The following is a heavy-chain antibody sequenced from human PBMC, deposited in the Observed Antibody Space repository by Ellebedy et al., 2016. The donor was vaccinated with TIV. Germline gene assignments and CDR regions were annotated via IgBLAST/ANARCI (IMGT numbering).Heavy chain of an antibody. CDR3: ARDVRDWDIPQYYNCGMDV. CDR1: GDSVSRNSVA. Sequence: SQTLSLTCXISGDSVSRNSVAWNWIRQSPSRGLEWLGRTYYRSKWYSDYAVSVKSRITINPDTSKNQFSLQLISVTPEDTAVYYCARDVRDWDIPQYYNCGMDVWGQGTTVTVSS. V-gene: IGHV6-1*01. J-gene: IGHJ6*02. CDR2: TYYRSKWYS. D-gene: IGHD3/OR15-3a*01.